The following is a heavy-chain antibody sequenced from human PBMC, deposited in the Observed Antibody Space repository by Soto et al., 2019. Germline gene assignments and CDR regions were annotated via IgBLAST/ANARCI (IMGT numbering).Heavy chain of an antibody. J-gene: IGHJ6*02. CDR2: MNPNSGNT. Sequence: GASVKVSCKASGYTFTSYDINWVRQATGQGLEWMGWMNPNSGNTGYAQKFQGRVTMTRNTSISTAYMELSSLRSEDTAVYYCARGSPRHYDILTVYGCMDVWGQGTTVTVSS. V-gene: IGHV1-8*01. D-gene: IGHD3-9*01. CDR3: ARGSPRHYDILTVYGCMDV. CDR1: GYTFTSYD.